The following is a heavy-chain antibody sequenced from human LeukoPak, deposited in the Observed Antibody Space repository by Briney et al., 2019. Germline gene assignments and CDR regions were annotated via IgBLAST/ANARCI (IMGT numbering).Heavy chain of an antibody. V-gene: IGHV3-7*01. Sequence: GGSLRLSCAAAGFTFSRYWMSWVRQAKGRGLECVAKIKEDGSEKHYVDSVKGRFTISRDNAKNTLYLQMNSLRAEDTAVYYCARDPGSMYYDILTGYLGIDYWGQGTLVTVSS. CDR3: ARDPGSMYYDILTGYLGIDY. D-gene: IGHD3-9*01. CDR1: GFTFSRYW. CDR2: IKEDGSEK. J-gene: IGHJ4*02.